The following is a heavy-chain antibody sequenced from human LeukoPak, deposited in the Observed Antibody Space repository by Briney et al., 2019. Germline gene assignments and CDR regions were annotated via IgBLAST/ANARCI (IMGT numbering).Heavy chain of an antibody. CDR1: AFTFSGSA. Sequence: SGGSLRLSCAASAFTFSGSAMHWVRQASGKGLEWIGRIRSKADSYATAYAASVKGRFTISRDNSKNTLSLQMNSLGPEDTAVYYCARDVGTAGTSMDVWGQGTTVTVSS. CDR2: IRSKADSYAT. CDR3: ARDVGTAGTSMDV. D-gene: IGHD6-13*01. V-gene: IGHV3-73*01. J-gene: IGHJ6*02.